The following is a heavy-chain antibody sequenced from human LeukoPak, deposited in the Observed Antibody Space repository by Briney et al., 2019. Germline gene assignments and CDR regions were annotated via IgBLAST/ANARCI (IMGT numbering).Heavy chain of an antibody. CDR3: ARSDYGGNSVDH. CDR1: GYTFTSYY. V-gene: IGHV1-46*01. Sequence: ASVKVSCKASGYTFTSYYVHWVRQAPGQGLEWMGIINPSGGSTSYAQKFQGRVTMTRDTSTSTVYMELSSLRSEDTAVYYCARSDYGGNSVDHWGQGTLVTVSS. J-gene: IGHJ5*02. CDR2: INPSGGST. D-gene: IGHD4-23*01.